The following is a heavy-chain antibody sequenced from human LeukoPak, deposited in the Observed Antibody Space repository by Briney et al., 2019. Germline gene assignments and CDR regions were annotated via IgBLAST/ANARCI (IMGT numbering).Heavy chain of an antibody. V-gene: IGHV3-23*01. CDR1: GFTFTNYA. J-gene: IGHJ4*02. Sequence: GGSLRLSCAASGFTFTNYAMNWVRQAPGKGLEWVSAISGSGGSSSYADSVRGRFTISRDNSNNMLYLQMNSLRAEDTAVYYCAKPLRDACSFNYPYFDFWGQGTLVTVSS. D-gene: IGHD2-15*01. CDR3: AKPLRDACSFNYPYFDF. CDR2: ISGSGGSS.